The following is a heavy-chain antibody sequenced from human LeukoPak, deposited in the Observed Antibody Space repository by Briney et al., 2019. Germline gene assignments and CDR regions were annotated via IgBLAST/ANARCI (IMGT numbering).Heavy chain of an antibody. CDR2: ISSSGSTL. CDR3: ARVAGGDLFAELFYDY. Sequence: PGGSLRLSCAASGFTFSSYEMNWVRQAPGKELEGVSYISSSGSTLYYADSVKGRFTISRDNAKNSLYLQMNSLRAEDTAVYYCARVAGGDLFAELFYDYWGQGTLVTVSS. J-gene: IGHJ4*02. D-gene: IGHD3-10*01. CDR1: GFTFSSYE. V-gene: IGHV3-48*03.